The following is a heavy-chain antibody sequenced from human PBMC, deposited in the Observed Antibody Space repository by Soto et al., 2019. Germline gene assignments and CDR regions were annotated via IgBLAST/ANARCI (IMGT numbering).Heavy chain of an antibody. D-gene: IGHD2-2*01. CDR3: AREVVVVPGDHSTFYHGMDV. J-gene: IGHJ6*02. V-gene: IGHV1-18*04. Sequence: SVKGACMASVYTLTSYGISWVRQAPGQGLEWMGWISAYNGNTNYAQKLQGRVTMTTDTSTSTAYMELRSLRSGETAVYYCAREVVVVPGDHSTFYHGMDVWGQGTTVTVSS. CDR2: ISAYNGNT. CDR1: VYTLTSYG.